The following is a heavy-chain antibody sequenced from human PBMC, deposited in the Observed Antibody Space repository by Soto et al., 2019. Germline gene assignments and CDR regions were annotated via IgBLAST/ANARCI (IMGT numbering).Heavy chain of an antibody. V-gene: IGHV3-7*03. CDR3: ARDRIAAAGRRDYGMDV. D-gene: IGHD6-13*01. Sequence: AGGSLRLSCAASGFTFSSYWMSWVRQAPGKGLEWVANIKQDGSEKYYVDSVKGRFTISRDNAKNSLYLQMNSLRAEDTAVYYCARDRIAAAGRRDYGMDVWGQGTTVTSP. CDR2: IKQDGSEK. CDR1: GFTFSSYW. J-gene: IGHJ6*02.